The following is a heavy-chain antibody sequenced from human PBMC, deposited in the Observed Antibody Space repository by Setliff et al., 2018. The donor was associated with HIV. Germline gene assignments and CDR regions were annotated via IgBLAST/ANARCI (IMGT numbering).Heavy chain of an antibody. CDR2: ISTSGST. CDR3: ARDDRCSGCSCYSY. Sequence: PSETLSLTCTVSGGSISSGDYYWSWIRQPAGKGLEWIGHISTSGSTNYNPSLKSRVTISVDTSNNQFSLNLSSVTAADTAVYYCARDDRCSGCSCYSYWGQGSLVTVSS. V-gene: IGHV4-61*09. CDR1: GGSISSGDYY. D-gene: IGHD2-15*01. J-gene: IGHJ4*02.